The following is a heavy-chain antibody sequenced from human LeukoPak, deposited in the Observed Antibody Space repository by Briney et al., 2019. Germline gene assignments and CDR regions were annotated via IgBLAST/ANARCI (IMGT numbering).Heavy chain of an antibody. Sequence: SETLSLTCTVSGGSISSYYWSWLRQPPGKGLEWIGYIYYSGSTNYNPSLKSRVTISVDTSKNQFSLKLSSVTAADTAVYYCARRSGNSYYYYGMDVWGQGTTVTVSS. CDR1: GGSISSYY. CDR3: ARRSGNSYYYYGMDV. D-gene: IGHD3-10*01. V-gene: IGHV4-59*08. CDR2: IYYSGST. J-gene: IGHJ6*02.